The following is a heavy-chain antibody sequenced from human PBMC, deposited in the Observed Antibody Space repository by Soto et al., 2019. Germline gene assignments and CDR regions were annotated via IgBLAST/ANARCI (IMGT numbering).Heavy chain of an antibody. V-gene: IGHV4-59*01. CDR2: IYYSGST. D-gene: IGHD5-12*01. CDR1: GGSISSYY. Sequence: PSETLSLTCTVSGGSISSYYWSWIRQPPGKGLEWIGYIYYSGSTNYNPSLKSRVTISVDTSKNQFSLKLSSVTAADTAVYYCARFIRDGYNYPDYWGQGTLVTVSS. J-gene: IGHJ4*02. CDR3: ARFIRDGYNYPDY.